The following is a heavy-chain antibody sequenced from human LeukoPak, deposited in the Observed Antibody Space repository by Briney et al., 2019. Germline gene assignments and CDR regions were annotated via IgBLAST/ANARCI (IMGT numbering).Heavy chain of an antibody. J-gene: IGHJ3*02. D-gene: IGHD6-19*01. CDR3: ARHKAVAGTLGAFDI. CDR1: GGSISSYY. Sequence: PSETLSLTCTVSGGSISSYYWSWIRQPPGKRLEWIGYIYYSGSTNYNPSLKSRVTISVDTSKNQFSLKLSSVTAADTAVYYCARHKAVAGTLGAFDIWGQGTMVTVSS. CDR2: IYYSGST. V-gene: IGHV4-59*08.